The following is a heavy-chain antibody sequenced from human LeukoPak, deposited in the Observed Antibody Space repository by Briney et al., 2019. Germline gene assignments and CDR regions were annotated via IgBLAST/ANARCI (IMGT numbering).Heavy chain of an antibody. D-gene: IGHD6-13*01. CDR3: AREGPAAANR. CDR1: GFTFSSYS. CDR2: ISSSSSYI. J-gene: IGHJ4*02. Sequence: GGSLRLSCAASGFTFSSYSMNWVRQAPGEGLEWVSSISSSSSYIYYADSVKGRFTISRDNAKNSLYLQMNSLRAEDTAVYYCAREGPAAANRWGQGTLVTVSS. V-gene: IGHV3-21*01.